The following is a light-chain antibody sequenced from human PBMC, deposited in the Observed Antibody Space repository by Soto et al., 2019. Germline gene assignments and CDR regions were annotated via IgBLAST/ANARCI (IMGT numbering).Light chain of an antibody. CDR2: AAS. CDR3: QDFDSPQWT. J-gene: IGKJ1*01. Sequence: DIQMTQSPSSLSASVGDRVTITCRASQSISTYLNWYQQKPGKAPKLLIYAASSLQSGVPSRFSGSGSGTDFTLTIRSLQPEDFAVYYCQDFDSPQWTFGQGTKVEN. CDR1: QSISTY. V-gene: IGKV1-39*02.